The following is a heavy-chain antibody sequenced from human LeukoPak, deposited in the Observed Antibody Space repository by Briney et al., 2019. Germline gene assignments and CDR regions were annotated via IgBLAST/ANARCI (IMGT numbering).Heavy chain of an antibody. CDR3: ARDKPYSSSWFRFDY. V-gene: IGHV3-48*01. CDR2: ISSSSSTI. J-gene: IGHJ4*02. CDR1: GFTFSSYS. D-gene: IGHD6-13*01. Sequence: GGSLRLSCAASGFTFSSYSMNWVRQAPGKGLEWVSYISSSSSTIYYADSVKGRFTISRDNAKNSLYLQMNSLRAEDTAVYYCARDKPYSSSWFRFDYWGQGTLVTVSS.